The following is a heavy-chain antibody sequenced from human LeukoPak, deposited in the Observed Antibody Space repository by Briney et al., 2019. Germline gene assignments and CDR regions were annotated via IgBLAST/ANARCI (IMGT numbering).Heavy chain of an antibody. J-gene: IGHJ4*02. D-gene: IGHD3-10*01. CDR2: IKSKTDGGTT. CDR1: GFTFSKAW. V-gene: IGHV3-15*01. CDR3: TTITMIREHEDY. Sequence: PGGSLRLSCAASGFTFSKAWMSWVLQAPGKGLEWVGRIKSKTDGGTTDYAAPVKGRFTISRDDSRNTLSLQMNSLKTEDTAVYYCTTITMIREHEDYWGQGTLVTVSS.